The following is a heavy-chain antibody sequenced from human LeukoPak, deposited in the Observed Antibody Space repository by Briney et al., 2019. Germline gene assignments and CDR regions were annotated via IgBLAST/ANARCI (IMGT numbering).Heavy chain of an antibody. CDR3: ARASYDFWSGYYKDKDFDY. V-gene: IGHV3-21*01. Sequence: GGSLRLSCAASGFTFSTYSMNWVRQAPGKGLEWVSSISSSSGYIYYADSLKGRFTISRDNAKNSLYLQMNSLRAEDTAVYYCARASYDFWSGYYKDKDFDYWGQGTLVTVSS. CDR1: GFTFSTYS. D-gene: IGHD3-3*01. CDR2: ISSSSGYI. J-gene: IGHJ4*02.